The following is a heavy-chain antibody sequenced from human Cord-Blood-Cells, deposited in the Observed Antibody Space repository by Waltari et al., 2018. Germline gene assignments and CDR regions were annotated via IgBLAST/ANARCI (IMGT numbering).Heavy chain of an antibody. J-gene: IGHJ4*02. V-gene: IGHV4-39*01. Sequence: QLQLQESGPGLVKPSETLSLTCTVSGGSISSSRYYWVWLRQPPGKGLEWIGSIYYSGSTYYNPSLKSRVTISVDTSKNQFSLKLSSVTAADTAVYYCVHYDFTRGDYFDYWGQGTLVTVSS. D-gene: IGHD3-22*01. CDR2: IYYSGST. CDR1: GGSISSSRYY. CDR3: VHYDFTRGDYFDY.